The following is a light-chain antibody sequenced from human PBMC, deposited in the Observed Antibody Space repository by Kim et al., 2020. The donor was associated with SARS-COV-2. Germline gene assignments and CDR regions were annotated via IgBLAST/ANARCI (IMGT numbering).Light chain of an antibody. J-gene: IGLJ7*01. CDR3: QTWDTGIHV. Sequence: QLVLTQSPSASASLGASVKLTCTLRSGHSRNAIAWHQQQTERGPRYLMKLNSDGSHTKGDGTPDRFSGSRSGAERYLTISSLQSEDEADYYCQTWDTGIHVFGGGTQLTVL. CDR1: SGHSRNA. V-gene: IGLV4-69*01. CDR2: LNSDGSH.